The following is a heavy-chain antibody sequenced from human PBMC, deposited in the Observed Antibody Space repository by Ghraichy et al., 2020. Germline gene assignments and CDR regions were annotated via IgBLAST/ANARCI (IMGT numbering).Heavy chain of an antibody. CDR2: IDWDDDK. D-gene: IGHD7-27*01. Sequence: SGPTLVKPTQTLTLTCTFSGFSLSTSGMCVSWIRQPPGKALEWLARIDWDDDKYYSTSLKTRLTISKDTSKNQVVLTMTNMDPVDTATYYCAWIPGYYYYYGMDVWGQGTTVTVSS. CDR3: AWIPGYYYYYGMDV. J-gene: IGHJ6*02. V-gene: IGHV2-70*11. CDR1: GFSLSTSGMC.